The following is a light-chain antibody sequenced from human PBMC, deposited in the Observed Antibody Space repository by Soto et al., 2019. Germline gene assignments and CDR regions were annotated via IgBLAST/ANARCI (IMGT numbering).Light chain of an antibody. J-gene: IGKJ3*01. CDR3: QQYGSSPFT. CDR1: QSVSSSY. V-gene: IGKV3-20*01. Sequence: SPGERATLSCRASQSVSSSYLAWYQQKPGQAPRLLXYGASSRATGIPDRFSGSGSGTDFTLTISRLEPEDFAVYYCQQYGSSPFTFGPGTRVDIK. CDR2: GAS.